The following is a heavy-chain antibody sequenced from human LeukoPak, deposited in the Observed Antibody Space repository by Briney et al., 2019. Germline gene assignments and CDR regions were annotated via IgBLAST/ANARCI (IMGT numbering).Heavy chain of an antibody. J-gene: IGHJ1*01. CDR2: FDPEDGET. D-gene: IGHD1-26*01. CDR3: ATGPFLWEVGARVFTSVGHFQH. V-gene: IGHV1-24*01. Sequence: ASVKVSCKVSGYTLTELSMHWVRQAPGKGLEWMGGFDPEDGETIYAQKFQGRVTMTEDTSTGTAYMELSSLRSEDTAVYYCATGPFLWEVGARVFTSVGHFQHWGQGTLVTVSS. CDR1: GYTLTELS.